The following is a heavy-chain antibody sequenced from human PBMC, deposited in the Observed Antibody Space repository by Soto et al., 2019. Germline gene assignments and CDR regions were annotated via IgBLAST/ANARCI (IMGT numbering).Heavy chain of an antibody. V-gene: IGHV3-23*01. CDR1: GFTFSSYA. Sequence: EVQLLESGGGLVQPGGSLRLSCAASGFTFSSYAMSWVRQAPGKGLECVSAISGSGGSTYYADSVKGRFTISRDNSKNMLYLQMNSLRAEDTAVYYCAKDAPCSGGSCYPSPLGYWGQGTLVTVSS. J-gene: IGHJ4*02. CDR3: AKDAPCSGGSCYPSPLGY. CDR2: ISGSGGST. D-gene: IGHD2-15*01.